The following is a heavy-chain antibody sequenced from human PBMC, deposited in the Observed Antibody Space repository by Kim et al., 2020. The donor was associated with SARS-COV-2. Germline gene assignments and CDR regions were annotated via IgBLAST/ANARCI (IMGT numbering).Heavy chain of an antibody. CDR2: IKQDGSEK. D-gene: IGHD4-17*01. V-gene: IGHV3-7*04. Sequence: GGSLRLSCAASGFTFSSYWMSWVRQAPGKGLEWVANIKQDGSEKYYVDSVKGRFTISRDNAKNSLYLQMNSLRAEDTAVYYCARVYGDYVRPYYYYGMDVWGQGTTVTVSS. J-gene: IGHJ6*02. CDR3: ARVYGDYVRPYYYYGMDV. CDR1: GFTFSSYW.